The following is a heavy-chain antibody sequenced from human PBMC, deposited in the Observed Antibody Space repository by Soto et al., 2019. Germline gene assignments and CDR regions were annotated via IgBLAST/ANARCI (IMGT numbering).Heavy chain of an antibody. CDR1: GCTFSSYA. CDR2: IIPIFGTA. Sequence: SVKVSCKASGCTFSSYAISCVRQAPGQVLEWMGGIIPIFGTANYAQKFQGRVTITADESTGTAYMELSSLRSEDTAVYYCARSGATSGSYSVGYYYGMDVWGQGTTVTVSS. V-gene: IGHV1-69*13. D-gene: IGHD1-26*01. J-gene: IGHJ6*02. CDR3: ARSGATSGSYSVGYYYGMDV.